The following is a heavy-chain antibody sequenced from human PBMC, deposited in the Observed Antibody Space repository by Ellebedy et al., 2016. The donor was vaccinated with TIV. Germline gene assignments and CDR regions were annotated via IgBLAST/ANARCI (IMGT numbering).Heavy chain of an antibody. Sequence: GESLKISCAASGFTFSSYGMHWVRQAPGKGLEWVAFIRYDGSNKDYADSVKGRFTISRDSSKNTVDLQMNSLRAEDTAVYYCAKDGGSSWFPNWFAPWGQGTLVTVSS. D-gene: IGHD6-13*01. CDR3: AKDGGSSWFPNWFAP. CDR1: GFTFSSYG. J-gene: IGHJ5*02. CDR2: IRYDGSNK. V-gene: IGHV3-30*02.